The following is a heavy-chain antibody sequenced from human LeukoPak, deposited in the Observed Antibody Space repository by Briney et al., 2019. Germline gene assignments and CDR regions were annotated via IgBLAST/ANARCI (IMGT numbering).Heavy chain of an antibody. CDR2: INHSGST. V-gene: IGHV4-34*01. CDR1: GGAFSGYY. CDR3: ARALVVPAATPPLDV. Sequence: SETLSLTCAVYGGAFSGYYWSWIRQPPGKGLEWIGEINHSGSTNYNPSLKSRVTISVDTSKNQFSLKLSSVTAADTAVYYCARALVVPAATPPLDVWGEGTTVTVSS. D-gene: IGHD2-2*01. J-gene: IGHJ6*04.